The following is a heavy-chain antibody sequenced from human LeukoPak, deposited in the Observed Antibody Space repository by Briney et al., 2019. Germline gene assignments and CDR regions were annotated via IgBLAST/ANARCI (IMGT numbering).Heavy chain of an antibody. CDR2: IYQGGST. Sequence: SETLSLTCTVSDYSISSGYYWGWIRPPPGKGLEWIGSIYQGGSTYYNPSLKSRVTISLDTSKNQFSLKLSSVTAADTAVYYCARMPYGDFDFDYWGQGTLVTVSS. CDR1: DYSISSGYY. V-gene: IGHV4-38-2*02. CDR3: ARMPYGDFDFDY. J-gene: IGHJ4*02. D-gene: IGHD4-17*01.